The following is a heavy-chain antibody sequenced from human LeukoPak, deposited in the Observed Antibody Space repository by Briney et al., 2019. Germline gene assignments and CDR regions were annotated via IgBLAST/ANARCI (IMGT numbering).Heavy chain of an antibody. D-gene: IGHD6-13*01. CDR1: GGSFSGYY. CDR3: AISIAAAGMNGY. CDR2: INHSGST. J-gene: IGHJ4*02. V-gene: IGHV4-34*01. Sequence: PSETLSLTCAVYGGSFSGYYWSWIRQPPGKGLEWIGEINHSGSTNYNPSLKSRVTISVDTSKNQFSLKLSSVTAADTAVYYCAISIAAAGMNGYWGQGTLVTVSS.